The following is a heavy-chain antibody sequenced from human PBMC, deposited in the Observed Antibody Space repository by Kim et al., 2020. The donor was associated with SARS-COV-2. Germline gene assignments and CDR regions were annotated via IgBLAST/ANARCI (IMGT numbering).Heavy chain of an antibody. CDR2: ISRSGGST. CDR3: ARNPNYECTTNCHKRWADV. CDR1: EFIFSSHP. D-gene: IGHD2-2*01. J-gene: IGHJ6*02. Sequence: GGSLRLSCVASEFIFSSHPMTWVRRAPGKGLEWVSVISRSGGSTYYADSVKGRFSISRDNSKNTLYLQMDSLRAEDTATYFCARNPNYECTTNCHKRWADVWGQGTTVTVSS. V-gene: IGHV3-23*01.